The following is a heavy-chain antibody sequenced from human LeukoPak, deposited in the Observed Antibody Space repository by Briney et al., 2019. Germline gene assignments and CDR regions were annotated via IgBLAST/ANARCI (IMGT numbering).Heavy chain of an antibody. J-gene: IGHJ5*02. Sequence: SETLSLTCTVSGGAIISSAYYWGWVRQPPGKGLVWIGSIYYSGSAYYNPSLKSRVTISVHTSKNQFSLNLTSVTATDTALYYCARQGGSPDWFDPWGQGTLVIVSS. CDR2: IYYSGSA. D-gene: IGHD1-26*01. CDR1: GGAIISSAYY. CDR3: ARQGGSPDWFDP. V-gene: IGHV4-39*01.